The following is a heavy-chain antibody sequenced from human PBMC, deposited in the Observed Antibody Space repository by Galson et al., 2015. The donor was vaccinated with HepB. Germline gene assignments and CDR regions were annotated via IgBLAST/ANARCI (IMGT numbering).Heavy chain of an antibody. CDR1: GFTFSDYY. Sequence: SLRLPCAASGFTFSDYYKSWIRQAPGKGLEWLSYIDTGGRTIYYADSVKGRFTISRDNAKNSLYLQMNSLRAEDTAVYYCAREVTPPNYDFWSGSYYYYGMDVWGQGTTVTVSS. CDR2: IDTGGRTI. D-gene: IGHD3-3*01. V-gene: IGHV3-11*04. CDR3: AREVTPPNYDFWSGSYYYYGMDV. J-gene: IGHJ6*02.